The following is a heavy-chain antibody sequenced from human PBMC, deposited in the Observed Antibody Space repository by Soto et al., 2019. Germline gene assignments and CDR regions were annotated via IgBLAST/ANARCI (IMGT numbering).Heavy chain of an antibody. CDR3: GRGGGGWGGHAFDI. CDR2: IIPIFGTA. V-gene: IGHV1-69*01. CDR1: GGTFSSYA. J-gene: IGHJ3*02. D-gene: IGHD3-16*01. Sequence: QVQLVQSGAEVKKPGSSVKVSCKASGGTFSSYAISWVRQAPGQGLEWMGGIIPIFGTANYAQKFQGRVTITADEPTSTAYGGLSSRRSEDRAVYYGGRGGGGWGGHAFDIWGQGTMVTVSS.